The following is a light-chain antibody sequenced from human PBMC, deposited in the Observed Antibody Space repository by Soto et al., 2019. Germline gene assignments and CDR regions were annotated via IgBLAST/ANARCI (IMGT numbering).Light chain of an antibody. Sequence: QSALTQPASVSGSPGQSITISCTGTSSDVGGYNYVSWYQQHPGKAPKLMIFEVSNRPSGVSNRFSGSKSANTASLTISGLQPEDEADYYCSSYRISSPLYVFGTGTKVTVL. V-gene: IGLV2-14*01. CDR1: SSDVGGYNY. CDR3: SSYRISSPLYV. CDR2: EVS. J-gene: IGLJ1*01.